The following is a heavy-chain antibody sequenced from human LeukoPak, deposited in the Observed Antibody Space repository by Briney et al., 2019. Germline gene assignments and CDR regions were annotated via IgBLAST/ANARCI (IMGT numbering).Heavy chain of an antibody. V-gene: IGHV1-46*01. D-gene: IGHD4-23*01. CDR2: INPSGGST. CDR1: GYTFTSYF. Sequence: GASVKVSCKASGYTFTSYFMHWVRQAPGQGLEWMGIINPSGGSTSYAQKFQGRVTMTRDTSTSTVYMELSSLRSEDTAAYYCARPTLVQYGGFDYWGQGTLVTVSS. CDR3: ARPTLVQYGGFDY. J-gene: IGHJ4*02.